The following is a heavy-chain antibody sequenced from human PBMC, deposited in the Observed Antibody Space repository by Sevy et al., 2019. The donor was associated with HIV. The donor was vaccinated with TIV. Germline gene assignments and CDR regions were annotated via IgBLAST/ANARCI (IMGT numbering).Heavy chain of an antibody. CDR1: GFTFSNFW. CDR3: ARVYRGDAKYFQH. J-gene: IGHJ1*01. D-gene: IGHD3-10*01. Sequence: GGSLRLSCAASGFTFSNFWMSWVRQAPGKGLEWVANIKQDGSEKYYVDSVKGRFTISRDNAKNSLYLQMNSLRAEDTAVYYCARVYRGDAKYFQHWGQGTLVTVSS. CDR2: IKQDGSEK. V-gene: IGHV3-7*01.